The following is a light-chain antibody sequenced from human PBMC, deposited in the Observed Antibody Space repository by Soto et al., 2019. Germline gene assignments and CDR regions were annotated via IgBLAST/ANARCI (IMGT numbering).Light chain of an antibody. J-gene: IGKJ1*01. CDR1: QSVSSN. Sequence: EIVMTQSPATLSVSPGERATLSCRASQSVSSNLAWYQQKPGQAPGLLIYGASTRATGIPARFSGSGSGTEFNLTISSLQSEDFAIYYCQHYNNWPPWTFGQGTKVEIK. CDR2: GAS. V-gene: IGKV3-15*01. CDR3: QHYNNWPPWT.